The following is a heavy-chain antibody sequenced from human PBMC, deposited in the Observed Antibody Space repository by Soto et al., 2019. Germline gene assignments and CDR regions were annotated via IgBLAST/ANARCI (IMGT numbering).Heavy chain of an antibody. D-gene: IGHD6-13*01. CDR3: ARDVSIAAAGSHTDHYYYYGMDV. CDR1: GFTFSTYW. J-gene: IGHJ6*02. CDR2: INSVGSSI. Sequence: PGGSLRLSCAASGFTFSTYWMHWVRQAPGKGLVWVSRINSVGSSITYADSVKGRFTISRDNAKTSLYLQMNSLRAEDTAVYYCARDVSIAAAGSHTDHYYYYGMDVWGQGTTVTVSS. V-gene: IGHV3-74*01.